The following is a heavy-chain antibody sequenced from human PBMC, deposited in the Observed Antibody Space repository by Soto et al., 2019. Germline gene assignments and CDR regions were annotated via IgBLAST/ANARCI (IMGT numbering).Heavy chain of an antibody. D-gene: IGHD3-10*01. V-gene: IGHV1-18*01. Sequence: QVQLVQSGAEVKKPGASVKVSCKASGYIFTNYGFNWVRHAPGQGLEWMGWINTYNGNTNYAQKLHGRDTMTTDTSTTTAYMELRSLRSDDTAVYYCARDSYGNFDYWGQGTLVTVSS. CDR1: GYIFTNYG. CDR3: ARDSYGNFDY. CDR2: INTYNGNT. J-gene: IGHJ4*02.